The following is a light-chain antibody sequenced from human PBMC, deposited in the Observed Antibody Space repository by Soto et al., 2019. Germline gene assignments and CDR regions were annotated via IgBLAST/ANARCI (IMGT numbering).Light chain of an antibody. CDR3: QQYDIWPPT. Sequence: EIVMTQSPAILSVSPGERATLSCRASQSVSTNLACFQQKPGQTHRPLFNGASTRATGIPARFTGSASGTEFILTISSLQSEDFSVYYFQQYDIWPPTFGQGTKVEIK. V-gene: IGKV3-15*01. CDR1: QSVSTN. J-gene: IGKJ1*01. CDR2: GAS.